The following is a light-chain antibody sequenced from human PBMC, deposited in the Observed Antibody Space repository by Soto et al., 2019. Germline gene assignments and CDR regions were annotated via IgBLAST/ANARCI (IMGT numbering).Light chain of an antibody. CDR1: SSNIGNNY. CDR3: GTWDSSLNTWV. J-gene: IGLJ3*02. Sequence: QSVLMQPPSVSAAPGRKVTISCSGSSSNIGNNYASWYQQLPGTAPKLLIYENNKRPSGIPDRFSGSKSDTSATLGITGLQTGDEADYYCGTWDSSLNTWVFGGGTKLTVL. V-gene: IGLV1-51*02. CDR2: ENN.